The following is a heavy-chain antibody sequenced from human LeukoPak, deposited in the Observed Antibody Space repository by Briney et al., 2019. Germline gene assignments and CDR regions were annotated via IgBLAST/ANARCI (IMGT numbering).Heavy chain of an antibody. D-gene: IGHD2-2*01. J-gene: IGHJ4*02. CDR2: ISYDGSNK. CDR3: AKDAHCTSTSCYYFHS. CDR1: GFTFSSYG. V-gene: IGHV3-30*18. Sequence: GGSLRLSCAASGFTFSSYGMHWVRQAPGKGLEWVAVISYDGSNKYYADSVKGRFTISRDNSKNTLYLQMNSLRAEDTAVYFCAKDAHCTSTSCYYFHSLGQGTLVTVSS.